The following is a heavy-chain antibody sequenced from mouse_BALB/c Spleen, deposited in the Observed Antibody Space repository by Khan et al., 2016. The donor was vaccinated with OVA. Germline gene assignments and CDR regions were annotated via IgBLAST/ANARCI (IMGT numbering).Heavy chain of an antibody. D-gene: IGHD1-1*01. V-gene: IGHV1S41*01. CDR3: ARSNYYGSGLYAMDY. CDR2: ISPGSGSD. J-gene: IGHJ4*01. Sequence: DLVKPGASVKLSCKASGYTFTSYWINWIKQGPGQGLEWIGQISPGSGSDYYNKIFTVKATLTVDTSSTTAYIQLSSLSSEDSAVYFCARSNYYGSGLYAMDYWGQGTSVTVSS. CDR1: GYTFTSYW.